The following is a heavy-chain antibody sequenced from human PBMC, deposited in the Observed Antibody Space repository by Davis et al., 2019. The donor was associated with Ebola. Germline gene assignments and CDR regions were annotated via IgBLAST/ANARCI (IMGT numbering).Heavy chain of an antibody. CDR1: GFTFTSYG. V-gene: IGHV3-30*18. J-gene: IGHJ4*02. D-gene: IGHD3-22*01. CDR3: VKALADYYDSSGLLDY. CDR2: VSSDGKKK. Sequence: PGGSLRLSCAASGFTFTSYGMHCVRQAPGKGLEWVAVVSSDGKKKYYADSAQGRFTMSRDNSKKTLGLEMKSLRADDTAVYYCVKALADYYDSSGLLDYWGQGTPVTVSS.